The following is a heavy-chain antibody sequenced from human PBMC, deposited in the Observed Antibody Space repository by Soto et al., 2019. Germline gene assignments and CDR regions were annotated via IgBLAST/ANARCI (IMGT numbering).Heavy chain of an antibody. V-gene: IGHV4-39*01. J-gene: IGHJ4*02. Sequence: SETLSLTCTVSGGSISSSSYYWGWIRQPPGKGLEWIGSIYYSGSTYYNPSLKSRVTISVDTSKNQFSLKLSSVTAADTAVYYCARTPFENYYDSSGYFSSDGLGPYYFDYWGQGTLVTVSS. D-gene: IGHD3-22*01. CDR2: IYYSGST. CDR3: ARTPFENYYDSSGYFSSDGLGPYYFDY. CDR1: GGSISSSSYY.